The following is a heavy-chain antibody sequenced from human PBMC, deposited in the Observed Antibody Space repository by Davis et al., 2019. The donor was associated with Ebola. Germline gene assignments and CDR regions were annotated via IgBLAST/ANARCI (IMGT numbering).Heavy chain of an antibody. J-gene: IGHJ4*02. CDR3: ARGSGSNALDY. D-gene: IGHD4-11*01. CDR2: INHSGST. CDR1: GGSFSGYY. Sequence: PSETLSLTCAVYGGSFSGYYWSWIRQPPGKGLEWIGEINHSGSTNYNPSLKSRVTISVDTSKNQFSLKLSSVTAADTAVYYCARGSGSNALDYWGQGTLVTVSS. V-gene: IGHV4-34*01.